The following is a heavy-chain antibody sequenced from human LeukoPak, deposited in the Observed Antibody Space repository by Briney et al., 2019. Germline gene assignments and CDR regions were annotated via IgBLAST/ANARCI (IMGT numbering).Heavy chain of an antibody. CDR3: ARDHPGYCSGGSCFFDY. V-gene: IGHV3-23*01. J-gene: IGHJ4*02. D-gene: IGHD2-15*01. CDR1: GFTSSSHT. Sequence: GGSLRLSCAASGFTSSSHTMSWVRQAPGKGLGWVSAISGSGGSTNYADSVKGRFTISRDNAKNSLYLQMNSLRAEDTAVYYCARDHPGYCSGGSCFFDYWGQGTLVTVSS. CDR2: ISGSGGST.